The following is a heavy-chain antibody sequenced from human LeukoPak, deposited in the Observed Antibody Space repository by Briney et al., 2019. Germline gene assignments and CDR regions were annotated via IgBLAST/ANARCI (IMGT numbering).Heavy chain of an antibody. V-gene: IGHV3-9*01. J-gene: IGHJ4*02. Sequence: PGGSLRLSCAASGFTFDDYAMHWVRQAPGKGLEWVSGISWNSGSIGYADSVKGRFTISRDNAKNSLYLQMNSLRAEDTALYYCAKGLYYYDSSGYYSPFDYWGQGTLVTVPS. CDR3: AKGLYYYDSSGYYSPFDY. CDR1: GFTFDDYA. D-gene: IGHD3-22*01. CDR2: ISWNSGSI.